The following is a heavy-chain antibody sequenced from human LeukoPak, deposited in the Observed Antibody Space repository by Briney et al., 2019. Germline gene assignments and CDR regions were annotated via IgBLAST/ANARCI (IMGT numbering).Heavy chain of an antibody. D-gene: IGHD6-6*01. J-gene: IGHJ4*02. V-gene: IGHV3-23*01. CDR1: GFTFSSYA. CDR2: ISGSGGST. Sequence: GGSLRLSCAASGFTFSSYAMSWVRQAPGKGLEWVSAISGSGGSTYYADSVKGRFTISRDNSKNTAYLQMNSLKTEDTAVYYCTSGSSSSSPPDLGYWGQGTLVTVSS. CDR3: TSGSSSSSPPDLGY.